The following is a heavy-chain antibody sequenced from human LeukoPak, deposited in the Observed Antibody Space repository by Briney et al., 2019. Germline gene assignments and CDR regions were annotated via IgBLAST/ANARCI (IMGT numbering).Heavy chain of an antibody. D-gene: IGHD5-18*01. CDR1: GFTFSSYW. CDR3: ARDRGAWIQLSAFDY. V-gene: IGHV3-7*01. Sequence: PGGSLRLSCAASGFTFSSYWMSWVRQAPGKGLEWVANIKQDGSEKYYVDSVKGRFTISRDNAKNSLYLQMNSLRAEDTAVYYCARDRGAWIQLSAFDYWGQGTLVTVPS. J-gene: IGHJ4*02. CDR2: IKQDGSEK.